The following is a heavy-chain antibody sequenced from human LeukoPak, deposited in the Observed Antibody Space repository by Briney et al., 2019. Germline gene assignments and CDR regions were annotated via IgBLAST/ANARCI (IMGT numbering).Heavy chain of an antibody. J-gene: IGHJ4*02. CDR2: ISSSSSYI. V-gene: IGHV3-21*01. D-gene: IGHD3-3*01. Sequence: GGSLRLSCAASGFTFSSYSMNWVRQAPGKGLEWVSSISSSSSYIYYADSVKGRFTISRDNAKNSLYLQMNSLRAEDAAVYYCARDSLRFLDYWGQGTLVTVSS. CDR1: GFTFSSYS. CDR3: ARDSLRFLDY.